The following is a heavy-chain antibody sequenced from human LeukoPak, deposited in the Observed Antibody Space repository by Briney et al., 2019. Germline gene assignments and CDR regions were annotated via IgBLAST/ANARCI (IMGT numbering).Heavy chain of an antibody. Sequence: ASVKVSFKSSGYTFIVYYLHWVRQAPGQGLEFMGHIIPDSGATTYAQKFQGRVTMTRDTSISTAYMELSSLTSDDTAVYYCARNDRGSAMGYWGQGTLVTVSS. J-gene: IGHJ4*02. CDR2: IIPDSGAT. CDR3: ARNDRGSAMGY. V-gene: IGHV1-2*06. D-gene: IGHD3-10*01. CDR1: GYTFIVYY.